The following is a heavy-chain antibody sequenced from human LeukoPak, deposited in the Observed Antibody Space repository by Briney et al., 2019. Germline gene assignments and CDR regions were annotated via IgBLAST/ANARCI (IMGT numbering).Heavy chain of an antibody. D-gene: IGHD3-10*01. J-gene: IGHJ4*02. CDR3: ARDRGGGWFGSFDY. CDR2: IKQDGSEK. V-gene: IGHV3-7*04. CDR1: GFPFSSYW. Sequence: PGGSLRLSCEASGFPFSSYWMSWVRQAPGKGLEWVANIKQDGSEKYYVDSVKGRFTISRDNAKNSLYLQMNSLRAEDTAVYYCARDRGGGWFGSFDYWGQGTHATVSS.